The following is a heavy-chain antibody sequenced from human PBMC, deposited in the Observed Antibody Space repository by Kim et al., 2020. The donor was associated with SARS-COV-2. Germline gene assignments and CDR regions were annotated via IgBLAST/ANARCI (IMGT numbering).Heavy chain of an antibody. D-gene: IGHD6-19*01. J-gene: IGHJ4*02. Sequence: SETLSLTCTVSGGSISSGSYYWNWIRQPAGKGLEWIGRIYTSGSTNYNPSLKSRVTISLDTSKNQFSLKLNSVIAADTAVYYCARHDSSGWYVLDYWGQGTLVTVSS. CDR3: ARHDSSGWYVLDY. CDR1: GGSISSGSYY. V-gene: IGHV4-61*02. CDR2: IYTSGST.